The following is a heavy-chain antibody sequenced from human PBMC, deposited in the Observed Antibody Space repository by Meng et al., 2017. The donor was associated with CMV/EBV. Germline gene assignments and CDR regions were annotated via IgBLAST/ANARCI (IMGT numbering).Heavy chain of an antibody. J-gene: IGHJ6*02. D-gene: IGHD3-10*01. CDR1: GFTFSSYW. CDR3: ARDLLPGYYYGMDV. Sequence: GESLKISCAASGFTFSSYWMSWVRQAPGKGLEWVANIKQDGSEKYYVDSVKGRFTISRDNAKNSLYLQMNSLRAEDTAVYYCARDLLPGYYYGMDVWCQGTTVTVSS. V-gene: IGHV3-7*01. CDR2: IKQDGSEK.